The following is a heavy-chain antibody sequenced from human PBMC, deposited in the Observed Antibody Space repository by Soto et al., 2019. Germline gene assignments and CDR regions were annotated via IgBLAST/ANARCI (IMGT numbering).Heavy chain of an antibody. D-gene: IGHD3-9*01. V-gene: IGHV4-59*01. J-gene: IGHJ5*02. CDR2: IYYSGST. Sequence: PSETLSLTCTVSGGSISSYYWSWIWQPPGQGLEWIGYIYYSGSTNYNPSLKSRVTISVDTSKNQFSLKLSSVTAADTAVYYCARDSRTYYDILTGGNWFDPWGQGTLVTAPQ. CDR1: GGSISSYY. CDR3: ARDSRTYYDILTGGNWFDP.